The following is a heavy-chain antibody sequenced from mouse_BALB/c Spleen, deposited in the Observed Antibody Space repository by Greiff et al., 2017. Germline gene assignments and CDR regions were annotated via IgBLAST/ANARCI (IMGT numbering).Heavy chain of an antibody. CDR1: GFTFTDYY. CDR3: ARDGYDYDAGYFDY. D-gene: IGHD2-4*01. CDR2: IGHKANGSTT. V-gene: IGHV7-3*02. Sequence: EVQLVESGGGLVQPGGSLKFSCEPSGFTFTDYYMSWVSQTPGKALEWLGFIGHKANGSTTEYSASVKGRLTISRDNSQSILYLQMNTLRAEDSATYYCARDGYDYDAGYFDYWGQGTTRTGSS. J-gene: IGHJ2*01.